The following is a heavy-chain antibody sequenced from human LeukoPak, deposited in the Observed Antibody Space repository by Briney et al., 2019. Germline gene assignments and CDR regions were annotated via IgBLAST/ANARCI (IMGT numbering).Heavy chain of an antibody. Sequence: PSETLSLTCSVSGYSISSGYYWGWIRQPPGKGLESIGSIHHSGSTYYNPSLKSRVTISVDTSKNHFSMQLSSVTAADTAIYYCARVSPQWELDAFDIWGQGTMVIVSS. V-gene: IGHV4-38-2*02. D-gene: IGHD1-26*01. CDR2: IHHSGST. CDR3: ARVSPQWELDAFDI. CDR1: GYSISSGYY. J-gene: IGHJ3*02.